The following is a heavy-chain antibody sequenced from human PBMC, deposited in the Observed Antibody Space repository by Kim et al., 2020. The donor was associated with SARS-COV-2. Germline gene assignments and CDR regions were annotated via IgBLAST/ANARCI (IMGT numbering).Heavy chain of an antibody. D-gene: IGHD5-18*01. CDR1: GFTFSSYG. J-gene: IGHJ6*02. CDR2: ISYDGSNK. Sequence: GGSLRLSCAASGFTFSSYGMHWVRQAPGKGLEWVAVISYDGSNKYYADSVKGRFTISRDNSKNTLYLQMNSLRAEDTAVYYCAKDLSTVSADTAMVSAYYYYGMDVWGHGTTVTVSS. V-gene: IGHV3-30*18. CDR3: AKDLSTVSADTAMVSAYYYYGMDV.